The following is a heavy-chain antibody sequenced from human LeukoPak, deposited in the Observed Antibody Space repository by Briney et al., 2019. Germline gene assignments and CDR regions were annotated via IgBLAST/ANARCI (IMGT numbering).Heavy chain of an antibody. Sequence: SETLSLTCTVSGGSISSYYWSWIRQPPGKGLEGIGYIYTSGSTNYNPSLKSRVTISVDTSKNQFSLKLSSVTAADTAVYYCARGIVGAPAYYYYMDVWGKGTTVTVSS. D-gene: IGHD1-26*01. CDR1: GGSISSYY. CDR2: IYTSGST. J-gene: IGHJ6*03. CDR3: ARGIVGAPAYYYYMDV. V-gene: IGHV4-4*09.